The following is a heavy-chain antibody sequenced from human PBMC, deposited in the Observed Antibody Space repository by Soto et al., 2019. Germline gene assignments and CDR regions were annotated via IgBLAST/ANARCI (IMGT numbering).Heavy chain of an antibody. J-gene: IGHJ6*02. CDR2: IIPIFGTA. V-gene: IGHV1-69*06. CDR1: GGTFSSYA. Sequence: SVKVSCKASGGTFSSYAISWVRQAPGPGLEWMGGIIPIFGTANYAQKFQGRVTITADKSTSTAYMELSSLRSEDTAVYYCARRYYDSSGYYYYYGMDVWGQGTTVTVSS. D-gene: IGHD3-22*01. CDR3: ARRYYDSSGYYYYYGMDV.